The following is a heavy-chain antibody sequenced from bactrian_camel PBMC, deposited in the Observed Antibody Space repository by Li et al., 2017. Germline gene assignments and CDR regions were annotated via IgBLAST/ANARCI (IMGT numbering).Heavy chain of an antibody. CDR1: GDTASVYS. D-gene: IGHD2*01. CDR2: IVSDGST. CDR3: AADRWRVRNCYTGGSYAY. Sequence: HVQLVESGGGSAQAGGSMRLDCAVSGDTASVYSLAWFRQAPGKEREGVATIVSDGSTTYADSVKGRFTISKDNAKNTLYLQMNSLEPEDTAMYYCAADRWRVRNCYTGGSYAYWGQGTQVTVS. V-gene: IGHV3S53*01. J-gene: IGHJ4*01.